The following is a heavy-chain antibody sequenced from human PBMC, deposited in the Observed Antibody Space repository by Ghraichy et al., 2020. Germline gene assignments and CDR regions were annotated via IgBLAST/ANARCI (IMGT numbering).Heavy chain of an antibody. CDR1: GFTFSSYW. V-gene: IGHV3-7*03. Sequence: GESLNISCAASGFTFSSYWMNWVRQAPGKGLEWVANIKQDGSEKYYVDSVKGRFTISRDNAKNSLYLQMNSLRAEDTAVYYCARDRVAFDIWGQGTMVTVSS. D-gene: IGHD3-3*01. CDR2: IKQDGSEK. CDR3: ARDRVAFDI. J-gene: IGHJ3*02.